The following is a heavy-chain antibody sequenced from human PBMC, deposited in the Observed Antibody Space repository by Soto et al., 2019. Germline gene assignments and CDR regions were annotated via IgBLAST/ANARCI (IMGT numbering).Heavy chain of an antibody. Sequence: GGSLRLSCAASGFPFSNYAMTWVRQAPGKGLEWVSTIRGNGDKTYYAESVKGRFTISRDNSKSTLYLQMSSLRVEDAGVYYCARPVVTSVFDFWGQGTLVTVSS. J-gene: IGHJ5*01. D-gene: IGHD2-21*02. CDR3: ARPVVTSVFDF. CDR1: GFPFSNYA. CDR2: IRGNGDKT. V-gene: IGHV3-23*01.